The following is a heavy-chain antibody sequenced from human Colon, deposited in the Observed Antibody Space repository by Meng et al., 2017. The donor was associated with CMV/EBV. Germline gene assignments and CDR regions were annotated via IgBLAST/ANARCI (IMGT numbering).Heavy chain of an antibody. V-gene: IGHV3-48*03. CDR3: ARCRSNFCSHSTNGMDV. CDR1: GFAFSGYE. Sequence: GESLKISCTTSGFAFSGYEMNWFRQAPGKGLEWVAYITGMGNTVYYADSVQGRFTISRDNAEKTLYLDLNSLRAGDTATYYCARCRSNFCSHSTNGMDVWGPGTTVTVSS. J-gene: IGHJ6*02. CDR2: ITGMGNTV. D-gene: IGHD2/OR15-2a*01.